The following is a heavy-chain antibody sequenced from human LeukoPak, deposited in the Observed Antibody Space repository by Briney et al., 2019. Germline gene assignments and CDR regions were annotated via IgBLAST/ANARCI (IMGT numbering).Heavy chain of an antibody. V-gene: IGHV4-61*02. J-gene: IGHJ2*01. CDR1: GGSISSRSYY. CDR3: ARQWPYWYFDL. D-gene: IGHD6-19*01. CDR2: IYTTGST. Sequence: SETLSLTCTVSGGSISSRSYYWTWIRQPAGKGLEWIGRIYTTGSTNYNPSLKRRVTISVDTSKNQFSLKLSSVTAADTAVYYCARQWPYWYFDLWGRGTLVTVSS.